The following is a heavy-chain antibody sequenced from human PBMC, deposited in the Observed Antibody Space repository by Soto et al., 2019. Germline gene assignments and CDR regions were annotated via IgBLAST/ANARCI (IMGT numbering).Heavy chain of an antibody. CDR1: GGSISSGGYY. V-gene: IGHV4-31*03. D-gene: IGHD3-3*01. CDR3: ARAERFLEWADAFDI. J-gene: IGHJ3*02. Sequence: QVQLQESGPGLVKPSQTLSLTCTVSGGSISSGGYYWSWIRQHPGKGLEWIGYIYYSGSTYYNPSLKSRVTISVDTSKNQFSPKLSSVTAADTAVYYCARAERFLEWADAFDIWGQGTMVTVSS. CDR2: IYYSGST.